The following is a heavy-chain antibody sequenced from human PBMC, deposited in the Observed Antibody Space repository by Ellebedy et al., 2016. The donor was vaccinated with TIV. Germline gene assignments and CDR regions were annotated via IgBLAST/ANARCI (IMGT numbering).Heavy chain of an antibody. CDR3: TKDGGGTMNF. CDR1: GFTFSTYW. J-gene: IGHJ4*02. CDR2: MNGDGNER. Sequence: GESLKISCAVSGFTFSTYWMSWVRQAPGQGLEWVANMNGDGNERYYVDSVEVRFTISRDKTRNSLYLQMNSLRANDTAVYYCTKDGGGTMNFWGQGTLVTVSS. V-gene: IGHV3-7*01. D-gene: IGHD1-1*01.